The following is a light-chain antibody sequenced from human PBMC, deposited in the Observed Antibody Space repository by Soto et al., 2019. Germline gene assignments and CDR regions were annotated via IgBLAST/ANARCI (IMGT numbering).Light chain of an antibody. CDR1: SSNIGAGYD. J-gene: IGLJ2*01. CDR3: QSYDSSLTGSV. Sequence: QSVLTQPPSVSGAPGQRVTISCTGSSSNIGAGYDVYWYQQLPGTAPKLLLYGTTNRPSGIPDRFSGSKSGTSASLAITGLQAEDEAHYYCQSYDSSLTGSVFGGGTQLTVL. CDR2: GTT. V-gene: IGLV1-40*01.